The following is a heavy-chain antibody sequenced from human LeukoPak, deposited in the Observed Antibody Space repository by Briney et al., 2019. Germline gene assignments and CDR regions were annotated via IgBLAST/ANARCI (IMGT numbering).Heavy chain of an antibody. V-gene: IGHV4-4*07. J-gene: IGHJ3*02. CDR1: GGSISSYY. D-gene: IGHD6-25*01. Sequence: PLETLSLTCTVSGGSISSYYWSWIRQPAGKGLEWIGRIYTSGSTNYNPSLKSRVTISVDTSKNQFSLKLSSVTAADTAVYYCARSEAKRDAFDIWGQGTMVTVSS. CDR3: ARSEAKRDAFDI. CDR2: IYTSGST.